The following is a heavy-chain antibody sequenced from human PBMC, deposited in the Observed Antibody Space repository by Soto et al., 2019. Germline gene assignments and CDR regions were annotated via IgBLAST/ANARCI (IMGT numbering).Heavy chain of an antibody. Sequence: GESLKISCKSFGYRLTDYWIAWVRQMPGKGLEWMGIFYPGDSDARYSPAFQGQVTFSADKSINTAYLQWRSLKASDTATYYCVRQETLAGRPWWLHPWGQGTLVTVSS. CDR3: VRQETLAGRPWWLHP. CDR2: FYPGDSDA. J-gene: IGHJ5*02. D-gene: IGHD6-6*01. CDR1: GYRLTDYW. V-gene: IGHV5-51*01.